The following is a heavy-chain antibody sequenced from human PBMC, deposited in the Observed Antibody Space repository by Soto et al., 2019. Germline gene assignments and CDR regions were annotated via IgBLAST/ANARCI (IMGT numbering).Heavy chain of an antibody. CDR1: GGSFSGYY. J-gene: IGHJ6*02. D-gene: IGHD6-13*01. Sequence: SETLSLTCAVYGGSFSGYYWSWIRQPPGKGLEWIGEINHSGSTNYNPSLKSRVTISVDTSKNQFSLKLSSVTAADTAVYYCARGRSSSWSRYYYYGMDVWGQGTTVTVSS. CDR3: ARGRSSSWSRYYYYGMDV. V-gene: IGHV4-34*01. CDR2: INHSGST.